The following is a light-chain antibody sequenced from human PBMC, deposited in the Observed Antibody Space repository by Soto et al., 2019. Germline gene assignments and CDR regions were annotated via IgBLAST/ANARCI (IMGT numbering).Light chain of an antibody. CDR1: QSVSRY. CDR2: HAY. V-gene: IGKV3-11*01. Sequence: EIVLTQSPATLSLSPGERATLSCRASQSVSRYLAWYQQKPGQAPRLLIYHAYNRATGIPARFSGSGSGTDFALTISSLEPEDFEVYYCQQRSNWPPYTFGQGTKLEIK. CDR3: QQRSNWPPYT. J-gene: IGKJ2*01.